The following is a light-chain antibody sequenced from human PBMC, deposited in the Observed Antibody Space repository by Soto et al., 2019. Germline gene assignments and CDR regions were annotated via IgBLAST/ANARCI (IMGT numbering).Light chain of an antibody. J-gene: IGLJ2*01. Sequence: QSVLTQPPSASGTPGQRVTISCSGSSSNIGSNYVYWYQQLPGTAPKLLIYRNNQRPSGVPDRFSGSKSGTSASLAISGLRSEDEADYYCAAWDDSLSGLFGGGTQDRP. V-gene: IGLV1-47*01. CDR2: RNN. CDR3: AAWDDSLSGL. CDR1: SSNIGSNY.